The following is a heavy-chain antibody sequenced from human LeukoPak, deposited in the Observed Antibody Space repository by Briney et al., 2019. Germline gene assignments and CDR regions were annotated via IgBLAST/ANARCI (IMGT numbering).Heavy chain of an antibody. J-gene: IGHJ6*03. Sequence: ASVKVSCKASGYTFTSYDINWVRQATGQGLEWMGWMNPNSGNTGYAQKFQGRVTMTRNTSISTAYMELSSLRSEDTAVYYCARTGAAATRGYYYYHYMDVWGKGTTVTVSS. V-gene: IGHV1-8*01. CDR2: MNPNSGNT. D-gene: IGHD2-15*01. CDR1: GYTFTSYD. CDR3: ARTGAAATRGYYYYHYMDV.